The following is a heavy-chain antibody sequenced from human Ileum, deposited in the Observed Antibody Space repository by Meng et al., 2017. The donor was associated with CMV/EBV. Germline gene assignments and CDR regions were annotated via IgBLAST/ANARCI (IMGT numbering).Heavy chain of an antibody. CDR2: IYYTGAT. CDR3: TKDRGNYIVDF. V-gene: IGHV4-39*07. Sequence: QLQLQESGPGLVKTSETLSLICSVSSGSITSDGHYWGWIRQPPGKGLEWIGSIYYTGATFYNPSLKSRITVSIDTSKNQFSLNLRSMTAADTAVYYCTKDRGNYIVDFWGQGTLVTVSS. J-gene: IGHJ4*02. CDR1: SGSITSDGHY. D-gene: IGHD1-26*01.